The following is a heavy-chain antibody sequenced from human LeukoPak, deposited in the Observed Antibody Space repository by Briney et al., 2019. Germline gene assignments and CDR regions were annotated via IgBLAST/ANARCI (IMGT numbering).Heavy chain of an antibody. V-gene: IGHV4-39*07. J-gene: IGHJ6*02. CDR2: IYYSGST. D-gene: IGHD6-13*01. CDR3: AREGGIAAAIYYYYGMDV. CDR1: GGSISSSSYY. Sequence: SETLSLTCTVSGGSISSSSYYWGWIRQPPGKGLEWIGSIYYSGSTYYNPSLKSRVTISVDTSKNQFSLKLSSVTAADTAVYYCAREGGIAAAIYYYYGMDVWGQGTTVTVSS.